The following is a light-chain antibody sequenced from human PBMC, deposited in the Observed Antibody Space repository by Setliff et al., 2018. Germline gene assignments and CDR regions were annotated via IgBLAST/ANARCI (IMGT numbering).Light chain of an antibody. CDR3: SSNAGSNNFDV. V-gene: IGLV2-8*01. J-gene: IGLJ1*01. Sequence: QSVLTQPPSASGSPGQSVTISCTGTSSDVGGYKYVSWYQQHPGKAPKLMIYEVNKRPSGVPDRFSGSKSGNTASLTVSGLQAEDEADYYCSSNAGSNNFDVFGTGTKVTV. CDR2: EVN. CDR1: SSDVGGYKY.